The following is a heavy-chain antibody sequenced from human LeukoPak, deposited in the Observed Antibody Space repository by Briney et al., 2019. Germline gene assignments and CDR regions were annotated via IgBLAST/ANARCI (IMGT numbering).Heavy chain of an antibody. J-gene: IGHJ4*02. D-gene: IGHD5-24*01. CDR2: IWHDGNTK. V-gene: IGHV3-33*01. Sequence: GGSLRLSCSVSGFMFSSYAMHWVRQAPGKGLEWLAVIWHDGNTKYYGDSVKGRFTISRDNSKSSLYLQMSSLRVEDTAVFYCARGRDGSMTPGIDYWGQGTLVTVSS. CDR3: ARGRDGSMTPGIDY. CDR1: GFMFSSYA.